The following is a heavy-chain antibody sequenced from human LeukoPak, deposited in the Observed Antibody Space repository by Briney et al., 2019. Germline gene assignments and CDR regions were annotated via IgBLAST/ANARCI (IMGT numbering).Heavy chain of an antibody. D-gene: IGHD6-6*01. Sequence: SVKVSCKASGGTFSSYAISWVRQAPGQGLEWMGGIIPIFGTANYAQKFQGRVTVTTDTSTSTAYMELRSLRSDDTAVYYCARFYSSSSLFDYWGQGTLVTVSS. CDR3: ARFYSSSSLFDY. CDR2: IIPIFGTA. V-gene: IGHV1-69*05. J-gene: IGHJ4*02. CDR1: GGTFSSYA.